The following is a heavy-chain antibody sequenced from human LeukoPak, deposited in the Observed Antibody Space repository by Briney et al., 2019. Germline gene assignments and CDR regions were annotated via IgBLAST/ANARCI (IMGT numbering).Heavy chain of an antibody. CDR2: IYGSGST. J-gene: IGHJ5*02. V-gene: IGHV4-59*01. Sequence: SETLSLTCTVPGGSISSYYWSWIRQPPGKGLEWIGHIYGSGSTNYNPSLKSRVTLSVDTSKNQFSLKLSPVTAADTAVYYCAREGTSGTHLNWFDPWGQGTLVTVSS. CDR1: GGSISSYY. D-gene: IGHD1-1*01. CDR3: AREGTSGTHLNWFDP.